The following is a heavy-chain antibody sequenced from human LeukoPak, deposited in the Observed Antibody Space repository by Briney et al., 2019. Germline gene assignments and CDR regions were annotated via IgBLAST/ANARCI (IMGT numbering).Heavy chain of an antibody. CDR1: GYTFTSYY. D-gene: IGHD1-7*01. Sequence: GASVKVSCKASGYTFTSYYMHWVRQAPGQGLEWMGIINPSGGSTSYAQKFQGRVTMTRDTSTSTVYMELSSLRSEDTAVYYCARGAYNWNYGARTYYFDYWGQGTLVTVSS. J-gene: IGHJ4*02. V-gene: IGHV1-46*01. CDR3: ARGAYNWNYGARTYYFDY. CDR2: INPSGGST.